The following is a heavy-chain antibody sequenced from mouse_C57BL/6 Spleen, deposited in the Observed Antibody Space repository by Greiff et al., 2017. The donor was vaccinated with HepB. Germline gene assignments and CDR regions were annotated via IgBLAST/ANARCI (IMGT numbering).Heavy chain of an antibody. V-gene: IGHV1-15*01. CDR1: GYTFTDYE. CDR2: IDPETGGT. D-gene: IGHD1-1*01. Sequence: QVQLQQSGAELVRPGASVTLSCKASGYTFTDYEMHWVKQTPVHGLEWIGAIDPETGGTAYNQKFKGKAILTADKSSSTAYMELRSLTSEDSAVYYCTRPSRRLLCFDDWGQGTTLTVSS. J-gene: IGHJ2*01. CDR3: TRPSRRLLCFDD.